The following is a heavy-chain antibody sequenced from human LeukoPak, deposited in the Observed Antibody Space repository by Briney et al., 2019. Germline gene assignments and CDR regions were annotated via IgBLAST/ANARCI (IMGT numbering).Heavy chain of an antibody. CDR2: IYSGGYT. J-gene: IGHJ4*02. Sequence: PGGSLRLSCAASGFTISSKYMTWVRQTPGKGLEWVSVIYSGGYTSYTDSVKGRFTISRDNSKNTLYLQMNSLRAEDTAVYYFARGERAEFDYWGQGTLVTVSS. V-gene: IGHV3-66*01. CDR1: GFTISSKY. CDR3: ARGERAEFDY.